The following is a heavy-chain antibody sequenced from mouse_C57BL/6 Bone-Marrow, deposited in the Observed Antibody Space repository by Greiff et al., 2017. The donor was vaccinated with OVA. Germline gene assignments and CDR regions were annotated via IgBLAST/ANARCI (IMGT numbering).Heavy chain of an antibody. CDR3: ARDYYGHFDY. Sequence: VQLKESGGGLVKPGGSLKLSCAASGFTFSSYAMSWVRQTPEKRLEWVATISDGGSYTYYPDNVKGRFTISRDNAKNNLYLQMSHLKSEDTAMYYCARDYYGHFDYWGQGTTLTVSS. V-gene: IGHV5-4*01. J-gene: IGHJ2*01. D-gene: IGHD1-2*01. CDR1: GFTFSSYA. CDR2: ISDGGSYT.